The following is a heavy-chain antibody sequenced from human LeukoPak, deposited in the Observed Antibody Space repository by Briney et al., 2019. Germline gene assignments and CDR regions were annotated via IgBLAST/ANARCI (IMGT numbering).Heavy chain of an antibody. Sequence: GGSLRLSCAASGFTFSSCAMHWVRQAPGKGLEWVAVISYDGSNKYYADSVKGRFTISRDNSKNMLYLQMNSLRAEDTAVYYCARDSSGWSKNYWGQGTLVTVSS. J-gene: IGHJ4*02. D-gene: IGHD6-19*01. CDR2: ISYDGSNK. V-gene: IGHV3-30-3*01. CDR1: GFTFSSCA. CDR3: ARDSSGWSKNY.